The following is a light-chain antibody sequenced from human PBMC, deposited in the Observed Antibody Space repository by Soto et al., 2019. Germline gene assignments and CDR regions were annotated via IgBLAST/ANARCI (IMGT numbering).Light chain of an antibody. J-gene: IGLJ2*01. V-gene: IGLV2-14*01. CDR1: SSDVPGSNS. CDR2: DVF. Sequence: QSVLTQPASVSASRGQPITISCTGTSSDVPGSNSVSWYQQHPGKAPILIIFDVFKRPSGVSDRFSASKSGNTASLTISGLQAEDEADYYCSSYITSAIVVFGGGTKVTVL. CDR3: SSYITSAIVV.